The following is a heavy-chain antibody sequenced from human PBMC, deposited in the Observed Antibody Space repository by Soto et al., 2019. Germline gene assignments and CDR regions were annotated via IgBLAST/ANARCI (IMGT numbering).Heavy chain of an antibody. Sequence: SVKVSCKASGVTFRSYAISWVRHAPGQGLEWMGGIIPIFGTANYAQKFQGRVTITADKSTSTAYMELSSLRSEDTAVYYCARGGYSSLDYYYYGMDVWGQGTTVTVSS. D-gene: IGHD6-13*01. J-gene: IGHJ6*02. CDR3: ARGGYSSLDYYYYGMDV. CDR1: GVTFRSYA. CDR2: IIPIFGTA. V-gene: IGHV1-69*06.